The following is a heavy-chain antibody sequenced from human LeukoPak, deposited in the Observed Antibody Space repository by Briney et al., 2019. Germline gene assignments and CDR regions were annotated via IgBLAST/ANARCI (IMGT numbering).Heavy chain of an antibody. J-gene: IGHJ6*03. Sequence: PGGSLRLSCAASGFAFSDYFMSWIRQAPGKGLEWVSYISSSGSTIYYADSVKGRFTISRDNAKNSLYLQMNSLRAEDTAVYYCARDPWYRYYYMDVWGKGTTVTVSS. CDR2: ISSSGSTI. D-gene: IGHD2-15*01. CDR1: GFAFSDYF. CDR3: ARDPWYRYYYMDV. V-gene: IGHV3-11*01.